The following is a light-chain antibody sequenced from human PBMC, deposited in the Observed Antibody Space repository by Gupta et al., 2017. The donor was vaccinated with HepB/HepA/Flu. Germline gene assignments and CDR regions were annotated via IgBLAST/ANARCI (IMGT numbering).Light chain of an antibody. J-gene: IGKJ4*01. V-gene: IGKV1D-12*01. CDR2: STS. CDR1: QGINRW. Sequence: DVQMTQSPSSLSASVGDRVIITCRASQGINRWLAWYQQKSGQAPKLLVYSTSSLQSGVPSRFSASGSGTEFTLTINDLQAEDLATYYCQQTNTFPLTFGGGTKVQI. CDR3: QQTNTFPLT.